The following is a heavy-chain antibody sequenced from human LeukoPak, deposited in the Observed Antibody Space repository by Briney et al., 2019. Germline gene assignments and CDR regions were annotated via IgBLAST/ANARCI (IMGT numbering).Heavy chain of an antibody. Sequence: ASVKVSCKASGYTFTSYGISWVRQAPGQGLEWMGWISAYNGTTNYAQKLQGRVTMTTDTSTSTAYMELRSLRSDDTAVYYCAREVTKLRYFDWLSDYYYGMDVWGQGTTVTVSS. D-gene: IGHD3-9*01. CDR3: AREVTKLRYFDWLSDYYYGMDV. CDR2: ISAYNGTT. J-gene: IGHJ6*02. V-gene: IGHV1-18*01. CDR1: GYTFTSYG.